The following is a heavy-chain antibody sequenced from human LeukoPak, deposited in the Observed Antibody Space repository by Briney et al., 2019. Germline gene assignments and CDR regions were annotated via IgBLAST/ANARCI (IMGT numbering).Heavy chain of an antibody. CDR2: IYTSGST. Sequence: KSSETLSLTCTVSGGSISSYYWSWIRQPAGKGLEWIGRIYTSGSTNYNPSLKSRVTMSVDTSKNQFSLKLSSVTAADTAVYYCARDSSDYGDYHFDYWGQGTLVTVSS. J-gene: IGHJ4*02. D-gene: IGHD4-17*01. CDR3: ARDSSDYGDYHFDY. V-gene: IGHV4-4*07. CDR1: GGSISSYY.